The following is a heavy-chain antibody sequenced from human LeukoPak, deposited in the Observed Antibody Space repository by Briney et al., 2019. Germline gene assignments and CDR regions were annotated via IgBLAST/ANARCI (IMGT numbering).Heavy chain of an antibody. J-gene: IGHJ4*02. CDR3: AYYYDSSGYRTSFDY. CDR2: IIPILGIT. D-gene: IGHD3-22*01. V-gene: IGHV1-69*04. Sequence: GSSVKVSCKASGGTCSSYAISWVRQAPGQGLEWMGRIIPILGITNYAQKFQGRVTITADKSTSTAYMELSSLRSEDTAVYYCAYYYDSSGYRTSFDYWGQGTLVTVSS. CDR1: GGTCSSYA.